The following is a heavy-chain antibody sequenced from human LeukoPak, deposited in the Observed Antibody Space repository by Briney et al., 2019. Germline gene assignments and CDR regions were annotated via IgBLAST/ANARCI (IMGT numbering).Heavy chain of an antibody. Sequence: PGGSLRLSCVESGFTLSNYGVQWVRQAPGKVLEWVEFIRYDGSNKYYADSVKGRFTISRDNSKNTLYLQMNSLRAEDTAVYYCAKDAAIFERPQGNYYYYIDVWGTWTTVTVSS. J-gene: IGHJ6*03. CDR2: IRYDGSNK. CDR1: GFTLSNYG. D-gene: IGHD3-3*01. V-gene: IGHV3-30*02. CDR3: AKDAAIFERPQGNYYYYIDV.